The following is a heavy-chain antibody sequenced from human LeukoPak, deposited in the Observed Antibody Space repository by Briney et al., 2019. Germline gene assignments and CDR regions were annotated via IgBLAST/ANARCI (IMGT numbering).Heavy chain of an antibody. CDR2: IWYDGSNK. J-gene: IGHJ5*02. V-gene: IGHV3-33*01. CDR1: GFTFSSYG. Sequence: GGSLTLSCAASGFTFSSYGMHWVRQAPGKGLEWVAVIWYDGSNKYYADSVKGLFTISRDNSKNTLYLQMNSLRAEETAVYYCASARDIVVVVAATRSGNWFDPWGQGTLVTVSS. D-gene: IGHD2-15*01. CDR3: ASARDIVVVVAATRSGNWFDP.